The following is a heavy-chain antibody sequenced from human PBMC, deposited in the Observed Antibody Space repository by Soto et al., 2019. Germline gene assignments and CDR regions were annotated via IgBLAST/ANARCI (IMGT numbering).Heavy chain of an antibody. J-gene: IGHJ6*02. CDR2: INHSGST. Sequence: PSETLSLTCAVYGGSFSGYYWSWIRQPPGKGLEWIGEINHSGSTNYNPSLKSRVTISVDTSKNQFSLKLSSVTAADTAVYYCARGMVEYCSSTSCWHYYYYYGMDVWGQGTTVTVSS. CDR1: GGSFSGYY. CDR3: ARGMVEYCSSTSCWHYYYYYGMDV. D-gene: IGHD2-2*01. V-gene: IGHV4-34*01.